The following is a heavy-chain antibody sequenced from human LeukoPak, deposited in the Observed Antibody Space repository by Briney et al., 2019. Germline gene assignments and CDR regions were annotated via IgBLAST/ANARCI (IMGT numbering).Heavy chain of an antibody. CDR2: ISWNSGSI. CDR1: GFTFDDYA. V-gene: IGHV3-9*01. Sequence: GRSLRLSCAASGFTFDDYAMHWVRQAPGKGLEWVSGISWNSGSIGYADSVKGRFTISRDNAKNSLYLQMNSLRAEDTALYYCAKADYYGSGSPGAFDIWGQGTMVNVSS. J-gene: IGHJ3*02. CDR3: AKADYYGSGSPGAFDI. D-gene: IGHD3-10*01.